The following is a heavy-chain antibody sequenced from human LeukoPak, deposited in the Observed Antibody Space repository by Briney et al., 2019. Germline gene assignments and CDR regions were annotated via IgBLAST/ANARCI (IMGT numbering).Heavy chain of an antibody. Sequence: PGGSLRLSCEASGFTFSSHCMSWVRQAPGKGLEWVANIKQDGSEKYYVDSVKGRFTISRDNAKNSLYLHMSILRAADTAVYYCARVRIAVAVSAFDIRGEGTMVTVSS. CDR1: GFTFSSHC. J-gene: IGHJ3*02. D-gene: IGHD6-19*01. CDR2: IKQDGSEK. V-gene: IGHV3-7*01. CDR3: ARVRIAVAVSAFDI.